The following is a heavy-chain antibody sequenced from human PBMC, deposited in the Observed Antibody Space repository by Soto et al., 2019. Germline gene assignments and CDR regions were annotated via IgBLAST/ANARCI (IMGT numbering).Heavy chain of an antibody. Sequence: PGGSLRLSCAASGFTFSSYSMNWVRQAPGKGLEWVSSISSSSSYIYYADSVKGRFTISRDNAKNSLYLQMNSLRAEDTAVYYCARDSRYCSSTSCYLYYYYGMDVWGQGTTVTVS. CDR2: ISSSSSYI. CDR1: GFTFSSYS. J-gene: IGHJ6*02. V-gene: IGHV3-21*01. CDR3: ARDSRYCSSTSCYLYYYYGMDV. D-gene: IGHD2-2*01.